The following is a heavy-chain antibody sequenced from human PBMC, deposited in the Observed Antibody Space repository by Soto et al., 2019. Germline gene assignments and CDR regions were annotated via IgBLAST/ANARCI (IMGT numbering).Heavy chain of an antibody. J-gene: IGHJ5*02. CDR2: INHSGST. CDR3: ARGRKRGAAAGTRWFDP. Sequence: QVQLQQWGAGLLKPSETLSLTCAVYGGSFSGYYWSWIRQPPGKGLECIGEINHSGSTNYNPSLKSRVTISVDTSKNQFSLKLSSVTAADTAVYYCARGRKRGAAAGTRWFDPWGQGTLVTVSS. CDR1: GGSFSGYY. V-gene: IGHV4-34*01. D-gene: IGHD6-13*01.